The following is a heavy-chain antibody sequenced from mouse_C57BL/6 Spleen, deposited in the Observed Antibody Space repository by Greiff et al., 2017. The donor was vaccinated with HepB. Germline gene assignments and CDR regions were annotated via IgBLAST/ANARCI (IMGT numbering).Heavy chain of an antibody. D-gene: IGHD2-5*01. V-gene: IGHV1-15*01. CDR2: IDPETGGT. Sequence: QVHVKQSGAELVRPGASVTLSCKASGYTFTDYEMHWVKQTPVHGLEWIGAIDPETGGTAYNQKFKGKAILTADKSSSTAYMELRSLTSEDSAVYYCTRSSNYGAYWGQGTLVTVSA. CDR1: GYTFTDYE. J-gene: IGHJ3*01. CDR3: TRSSNYGAY.